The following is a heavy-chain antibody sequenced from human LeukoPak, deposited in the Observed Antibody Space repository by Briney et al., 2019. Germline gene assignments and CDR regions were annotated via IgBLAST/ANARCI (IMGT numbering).Heavy chain of an antibody. D-gene: IGHD3-10*01. V-gene: IGHV4-39*07. J-gene: IGHJ4*02. CDR1: GGSISSSSYY. CDR3: ARGSEDYYGSGSYYNVGYY. CDR2: IYHSGST. Sequence: PSETLSLTCTVSGGSISSSSYYWGWIRQPPGKGLEWIGSIYHSGSTYYNPSLKSRVTISVDTSKNQFSLKLSSVTAADTAVYYCARGSEDYYGSGSYYNVGYYWGQGTLVTVSS.